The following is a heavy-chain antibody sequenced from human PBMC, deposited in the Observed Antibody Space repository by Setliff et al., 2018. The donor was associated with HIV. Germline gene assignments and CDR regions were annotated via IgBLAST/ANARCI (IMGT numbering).Heavy chain of an antibody. Sequence: PSETLSLTCAVYGGSFSGYYWSWIRQPPGKGLEWVSSIVGGAGYTYYADSVKGRFTISRDNSENTLYLQMNSLRADDTAVYYCAFGIQFKYFHYWGQGTLVTVSS. D-gene: IGHD4-4*01. J-gene: IGHJ1*01. CDR1: GGSFSGYY. CDR2: IVGGAGYT. CDR3: AFGIQFKYFHY. V-gene: IGHV3-23*01.